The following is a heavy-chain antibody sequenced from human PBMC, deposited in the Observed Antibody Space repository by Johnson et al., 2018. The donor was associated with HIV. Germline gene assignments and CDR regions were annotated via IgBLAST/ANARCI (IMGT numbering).Heavy chain of an antibody. CDR3: ARDAKVDYGDAFDI. CDR1: GFTFDDYA. J-gene: IGHJ3*02. CDR2: INWNGGTT. D-gene: IGHD4-17*01. Sequence: LVESGGGVVRPGGSLRLSCAASGFTFDDYAMTWVRLAPGKGLEWVSAINWNGGTTGYTDSVKGRFTISRDNAKNTLYLQMNSLRAEDTAVYYCARDAKVDYGDAFDIWGQGTKVTVSS. V-gene: IGHV3-20*04.